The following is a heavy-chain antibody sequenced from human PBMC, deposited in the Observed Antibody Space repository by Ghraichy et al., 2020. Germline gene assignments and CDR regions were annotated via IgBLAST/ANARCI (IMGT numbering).Heavy chain of an antibody. CDR2: IIPIFGTA. V-gene: IGHV1-69*05. CDR1: GGTFSSYA. J-gene: IGHJ5*02. CDR3: ARGDIGFTMVRGVMIRKNWFDP. D-gene: IGHD3-10*01. Sequence: SVKVSCKASGGTFSSYAISWVRQAPGQGLEWMGGIIPIFGTANYAQKFQGRVTITTDESTSTAYMELSSLRSEDTAVYYCARGDIGFTMVRGVMIRKNWFDPWGQGTLVTVSS.